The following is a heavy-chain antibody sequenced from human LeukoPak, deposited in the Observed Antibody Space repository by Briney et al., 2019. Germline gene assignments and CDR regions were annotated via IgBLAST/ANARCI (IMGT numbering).Heavy chain of an antibody. CDR1: GFTFSSYS. CDR2: ISSSSSYI. D-gene: IGHD3-16*02. V-gene: IGHV3-21*01. Sequence: GGSLRLSCAASGFTFSSYSMNWVRQAPGKGLEWVSSISSSSSYIYYADSVKGRFTISRDNAKNSLYLQMNSLRAEDTAVYYCARDLGGYVWGSYRYPFDYWGQGTLVTASS. J-gene: IGHJ4*02. CDR3: ARDLGGYVWGSYRYPFDY.